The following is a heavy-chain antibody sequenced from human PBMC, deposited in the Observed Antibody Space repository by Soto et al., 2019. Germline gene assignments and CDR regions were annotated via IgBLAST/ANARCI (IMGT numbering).Heavy chain of an antibody. CDR3: ARQLLITPVTTPYNWFDP. Sequence: SETLSLTCTVSGGSISSGDFYWSWIRQPPGKGLEWIGYIYNSGSTYYNPSLKSRVTISIETSKNQFSLKLSSVTAADTAVYYCARQLLITPVTTPYNWFDPWGQGTLVTVSS. CDR1: GGSISSGDFY. J-gene: IGHJ5*02. CDR2: IYNSGST. V-gene: IGHV4-30-4*01. D-gene: IGHD4-17*01.